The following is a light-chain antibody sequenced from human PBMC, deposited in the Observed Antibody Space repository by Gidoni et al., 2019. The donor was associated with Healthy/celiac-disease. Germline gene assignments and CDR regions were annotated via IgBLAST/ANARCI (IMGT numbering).Light chain of an antibody. CDR3: AAWDDSLNGLYV. CDR1: SPTTGSNT. Sequence: QSVLPQPPSASGPPGQGVTISCSGSSPTTGSNTVNCYQHLPGTAPKLLIYSNNQRPSGVPDRFSGSKSGTSASLAISGLQSEDEADYYCAAWDDSLNGLYVFGTGTKVTVL. J-gene: IGLJ1*01. V-gene: IGLV1-44*01. CDR2: SNN.